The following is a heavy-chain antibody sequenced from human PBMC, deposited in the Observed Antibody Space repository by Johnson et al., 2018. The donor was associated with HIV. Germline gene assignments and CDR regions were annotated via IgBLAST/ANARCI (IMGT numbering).Heavy chain of an antibody. V-gene: IGHV3-66*01. D-gene: IGHD1-14*01. CDR3: ARSRQVGTPDAFDI. CDR2: IYSGDST. J-gene: IGHJ3*02. CDR1: GFTFSPYW. Sequence: VHLVESGGGLVQPGGSLRLSCAASGFTFSPYWVHWVRQAPGQGLVWVSVIYSGDSTYYADSVKGRFIISRDNSKHTLYLQMNSLRADDTAVYYCARSRQVGTPDAFDIWGQGTMVTVSS.